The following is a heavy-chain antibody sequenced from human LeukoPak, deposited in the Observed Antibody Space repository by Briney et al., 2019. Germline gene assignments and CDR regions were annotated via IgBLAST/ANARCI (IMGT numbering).Heavy chain of an antibody. CDR3: ARRGIAVAASRFDP. CDR1: GGSISSSSYY. V-gene: IGHV4-39*01. J-gene: IGHJ5*02. CDR2: IYYSGST. D-gene: IGHD6-19*01. Sequence: SETLSLACTVSGGSISSSSYYWGWIRQPPGKGLEWIGSIYYSGSTYYNPSPKSRVTISVDTSKNQFSLKLSSVTAADTAVYYCARRGIAVAASRFDPWGQGTLVTVSS.